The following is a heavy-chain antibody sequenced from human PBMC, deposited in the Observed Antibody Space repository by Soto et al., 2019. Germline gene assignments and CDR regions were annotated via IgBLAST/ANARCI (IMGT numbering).Heavy chain of an antibody. CDR3: ARSRILGMTWSFDY. V-gene: IGHV5-51*01. CDR2: IYPGDSDT. J-gene: IGHJ4*02. Sequence: PGESLKISCKSSGYSFSNYWIGWVRQMPGKGLEWTGIIYPGDSDTRYSPSFQGQVTISADKSINTAYLQWSSLKASDTAIYYCARSRILGMTWSFDYWGQGTLVTVS. CDR1: GYSFSNYW. D-gene: IGHD1-1*01.